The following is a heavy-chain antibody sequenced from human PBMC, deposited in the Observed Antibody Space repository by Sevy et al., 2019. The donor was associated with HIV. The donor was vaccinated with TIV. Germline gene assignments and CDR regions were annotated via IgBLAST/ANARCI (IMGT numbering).Heavy chain of an antibody. CDR2: ISYDGSGK. Sequence: GGSLRLSCVVSGFNFSIYGMHWVRQAPGKGLEWVAVISYDGSGKYYGESVKGRFTISRDNSKNKVSLQMNSLRVEDTAVYYGAKGMRGPSLDYWGQGTLVTVSS. D-gene: IGHD3-10*01. V-gene: IGHV3-33*03. CDR3: AKGMRGPSLDY. J-gene: IGHJ4*02. CDR1: GFNFSIYG.